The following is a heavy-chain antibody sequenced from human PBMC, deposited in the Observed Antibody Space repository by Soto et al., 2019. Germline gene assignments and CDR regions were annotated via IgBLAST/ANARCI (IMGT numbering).Heavy chain of an antibody. D-gene: IGHD4-4*01. Sequence: EVQLLESGGGLVQPGGSLRLSCAASGFTFSSYARGWFAQAPGKGLEWVSAISGSGGSTYYADSVKGRFTISRDNSKNTLYLQMNSLRAEDTAVYYCAKDRRDGYSPFDYWGQGTLVTVSS. J-gene: IGHJ4*02. V-gene: IGHV3-23*01. CDR1: GFTFSSYA. CDR3: AKDRRDGYSPFDY. CDR2: ISGSGGST.